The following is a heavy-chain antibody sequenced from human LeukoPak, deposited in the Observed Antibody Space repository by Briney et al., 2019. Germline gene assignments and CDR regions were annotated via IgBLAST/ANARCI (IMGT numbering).Heavy chain of an antibody. V-gene: IGHV1-2*02. Sequence: ASVKVSCKASGYTFTDYYMYWVRQAPGQGLEWMGWINPKSGGANYAQKFQGRVTMPRDTSISTAYMEVSSLRSDDTAVYYCAKAGGATITIDYWGQGTLVTVSS. CDR3: AKAGGATITIDY. J-gene: IGHJ4*02. CDR2: INPKSGGA. D-gene: IGHD5-24*01. CDR1: GYTFTDYY.